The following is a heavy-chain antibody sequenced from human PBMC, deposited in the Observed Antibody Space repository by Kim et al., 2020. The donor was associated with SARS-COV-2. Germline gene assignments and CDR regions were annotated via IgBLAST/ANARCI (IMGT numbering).Heavy chain of an antibody. V-gene: IGHV5-51*01. D-gene: IGHD2-2*01. Sequence: GESLKISCKGSGYSFTTYWLGWVRQMPGKGLEWMGIISPGDSDTRYSPSFQSQVTISADKSISTAYLQWSSLKASDTAMYYCASRSSSGTGYFDIWGQGTMVTVSS. J-gene: IGHJ3*02. CDR2: ISPGDSDT. CDR1: GYSFTTYW. CDR3: ASRSSSGTGYFDI.